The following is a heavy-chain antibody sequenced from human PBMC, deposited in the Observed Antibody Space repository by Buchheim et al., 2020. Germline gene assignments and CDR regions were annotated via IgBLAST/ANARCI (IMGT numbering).Heavy chain of an antibody. Sequence: EVQLVESGGGLVQPGGSLRLSCAASGFTFSSYSMNWVRQAPGKGLEWVSYIRSSSTTIYYADSVKGRFTISRDNAKNSLYLQMNSLRAEDTAVYYCARLGAGTLPTVDYWGLGTL. J-gene: IGHJ4*02. D-gene: IGHD6-19*01. V-gene: IGHV3-48*01. CDR3: ARLGAGTLPTVDY. CDR2: IRSSSTTI. CDR1: GFTFSSYS.